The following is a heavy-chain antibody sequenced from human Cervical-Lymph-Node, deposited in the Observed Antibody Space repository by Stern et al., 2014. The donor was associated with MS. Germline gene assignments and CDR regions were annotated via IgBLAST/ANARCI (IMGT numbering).Heavy chain of an antibody. CDR1: GYSFTSYY. CDR2: IQPGDSET. D-gene: IGHD6-13*01. J-gene: IGHJ5*02. CDR3: ARTRYSSSWYTFDP. V-gene: IGHV5-51*03. Sequence: VQLVQSGAEVKKPGESLKISCTGSGYSFTSYYILWVRHVPGKGLEWMGIIQPGDSETRYSPSFQGQVTISADKSINTAYLQWRSPKASDTAMYYCARTRYSSSWYTFDPWGQGTLVTVSS.